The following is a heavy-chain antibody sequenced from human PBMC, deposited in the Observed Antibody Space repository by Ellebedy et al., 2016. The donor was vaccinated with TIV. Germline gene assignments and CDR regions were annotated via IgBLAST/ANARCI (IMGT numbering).Heavy chain of an antibody. V-gene: IGHV3-23*01. CDR3: AKDRDDAGDFVFDS. J-gene: IGHJ4*02. D-gene: IGHD4-17*01. Sequence: GGSLRLSXTASGFTFSNYVMSWVRQAPGKGLQWVSGISRTDDSTYYADSVKGRFTISRDDPKSTLYLQMNNLRAEDTAVYYCAKDRDDAGDFVFDSWGQGTLVTVSS. CDR1: GFTFSNYV. CDR2: ISRTDDST.